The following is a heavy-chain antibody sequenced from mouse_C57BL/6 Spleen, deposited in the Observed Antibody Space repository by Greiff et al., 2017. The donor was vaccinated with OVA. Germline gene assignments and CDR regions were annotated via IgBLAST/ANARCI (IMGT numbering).Heavy chain of an antibody. CDR1: GYTFTDYE. V-gene: IGHV1-15*01. CDR2: IDPETGGT. J-gene: IGHJ2*01. Sequence: LVESGAELVRPGASVTLSCKASGYTFTDYEMHWVKQTPVHGLEWIGAIDPETGGTAYNQKFKGKAILTADKSSSTAYMELRSLTSEDYAVYYCTRYYGRVFDYWGQGTTLTVSS. CDR3: TRYYGRVFDY. D-gene: IGHD1-1*01.